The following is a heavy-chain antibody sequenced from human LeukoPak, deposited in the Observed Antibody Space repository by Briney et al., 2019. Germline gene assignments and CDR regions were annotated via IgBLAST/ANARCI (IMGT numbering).Heavy chain of an antibody. D-gene: IGHD6-19*01. Sequence: HGESLKLSCKGSGYSFTSYWIVWVRQMPGKGLEWMGIIYPGDSDTRYSPSFQGQVTISADKSISTAYLQWSSLKASDTAMYYCASTRGSSGWYAYFDYWGEGTLVTVSS. J-gene: IGHJ4*02. CDR2: IYPGDSDT. CDR1: GYSFTSYW. CDR3: ASTRGSSGWYAYFDY. V-gene: IGHV5-51*01.